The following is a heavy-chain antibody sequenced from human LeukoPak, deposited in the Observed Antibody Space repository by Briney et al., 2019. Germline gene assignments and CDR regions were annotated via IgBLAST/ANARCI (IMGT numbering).Heavy chain of an antibody. Sequence: PSETLSLXCTVSGGSISSSSYYWGWIRQPPGKGLEWIGSIYYSGSTYYNPSLKSRITISVDTSKNQFSLKLSSVTAADTAVYYCASLGITIFGVASWGQGTLVTVSS. D-gene: IGHD3-3*01. CDR2: IYYSGST. J-gene: IGHJ4*02. CDR1: GGSISSSSYY. V-gene: IGHV4-39*01. CDR3: ASLGITIFGVAS.